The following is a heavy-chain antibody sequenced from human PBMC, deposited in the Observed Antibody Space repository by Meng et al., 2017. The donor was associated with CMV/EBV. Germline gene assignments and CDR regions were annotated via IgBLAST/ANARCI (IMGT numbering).Heavy chain of an antibody. V-gene: IGHV4-34*01. D-gene: IGHD2-2*01. CDR2: INQSGST. Sequence: QVPSPHGRARLLKLSETLSLTCAVYAGSFSGYDWGCSRQHPGKGLEWIGEINQSGSTNYIPSLNSGVTKAVDSSKNQFTLKLSSVTAADTAVYCWARGFPSWRKPAYYFDYWGQGTLVTVSS. CDR1: AGSFSGYD. J-gene: IGHJ4*02. CDR3: ARGFPSWRKPAYYFDY.